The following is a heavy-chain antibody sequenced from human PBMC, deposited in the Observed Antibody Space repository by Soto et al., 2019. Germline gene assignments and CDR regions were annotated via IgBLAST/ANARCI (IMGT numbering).Heavy chain of an antibody. J-gene: IGHJ4*02. Sequence: QVQLVQSGAEVKKPGSSVKVSCKASGGTFSSYTISWVRQAPGQGLEWMGRIIPILGIANYAQKFQGRVTITADKSTSTAYMELSSLRSEDTAVYYCARERGEKGGDGYNYVDYWGQGSLVTVSS. CDR1: GGTFSSYT. CDR3: ARERGEKGGDGYNYVDY. V-gene: IGHV1-69*08. D-gene: IGHD5-12*01. CDR2: IIPILGIA.